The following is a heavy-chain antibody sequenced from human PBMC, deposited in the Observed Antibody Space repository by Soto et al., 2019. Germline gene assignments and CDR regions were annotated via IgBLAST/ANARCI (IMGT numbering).Heavy chain of an antibody. V-gene: IGHV3-30-3*01. CDR3: ARAGGLLRDY. CDR2: ISYDGSNK. Sequence: QVQLVESGGGVVQPGRSLRLSCAASGFTFSSYAMHWVRQAPGKGLEWVAVISYDGSNKYYADSVKGRFTISRDIAKNTLYLQMNSLRAEYTAVYYCARAGGLLRDYWGEGTLVTVSS. D-gene: IGHD2-15*01. CDR1: GFTFSSYA. J-gene: IGHJ4*02.